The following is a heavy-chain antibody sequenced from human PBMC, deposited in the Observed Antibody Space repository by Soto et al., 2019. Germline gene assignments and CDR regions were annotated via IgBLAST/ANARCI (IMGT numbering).Heavy chain of an antibody. CDR1: GGTLSNYG. CDR2: IIPIFGTP. Sequence: SVKVSFKASGGTLSNYGISWVRQAPGQGLEWMGGIIPIFGTPDYAQKFQGRVTITADESASTAYMDLSSLRFEDTAVYYCAREYKSNWPFFDYWGQGALVTVSS. CDR3: AREYKSNWPFFDY. V-gene: IGHV1-69*13. J-gene: IGHJ4*02. D-gene: IGHD6-13*01.